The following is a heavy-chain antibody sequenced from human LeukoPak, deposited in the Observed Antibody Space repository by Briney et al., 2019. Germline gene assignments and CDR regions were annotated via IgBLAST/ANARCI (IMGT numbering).Heavy chain of an antibody. J-gene: IGHJ4*02. D-gene: IGHD3-16*02. Sequence: GGSLRLSCAASGFTFDDYTMHWARQAPGKGLEWVSLISWDGGSTYYADSVKGRFTISRDNAKNSLYLQMNSLRAEDTAVYYCARGALYDYVWGSYRPLDYWGQGTLVTVSS. V-gene: IGHV3-43*01. CDR3: ARGALYDYVWGSYRPLDY. CDR1: GFTFDDYT. CDR2: ISWDGGST.